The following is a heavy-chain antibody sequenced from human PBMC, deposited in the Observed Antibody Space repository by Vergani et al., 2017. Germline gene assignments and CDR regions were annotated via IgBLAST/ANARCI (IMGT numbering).Heavy chain of an antibody. Sequence: QVQLVESGGGLVKPGGSLRLSCAASGFTFSDHYMSWVRQAPGKGLEWISYMSSGDSIYYADSVKGRFTVSRDNTKNTLYLQMNSLRVEDTAVYYCARDYYDSSGALDYWGQGTLVTVSS. V-gene: IGHV3-11*04. CDR2: MSSGDSI. CDR1: GFTFSDHY. J-gene: IGHJ4*02. CDR3: ARDYYDSSGALDY. D-gene: IGHD3-22*01.